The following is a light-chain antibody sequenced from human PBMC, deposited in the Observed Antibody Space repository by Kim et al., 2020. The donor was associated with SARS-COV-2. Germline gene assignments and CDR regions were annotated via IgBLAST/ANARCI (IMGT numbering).Light chain of an antibody. CDR1: QSVSSN. CDR2: GAS. V-gene: IGKV3-15*01. J-gene: IGKJ2*03. CDR3: QQYNNWPPVS. Sequence: VSPGERAALSCRASQSVSSNLAWYQQKPGQAPRLLIDGASTRATGIPARFSGSGSGTEFTLTISSLQSEDFAVYYCQQYNNWPPVSFGQGTKLEI.